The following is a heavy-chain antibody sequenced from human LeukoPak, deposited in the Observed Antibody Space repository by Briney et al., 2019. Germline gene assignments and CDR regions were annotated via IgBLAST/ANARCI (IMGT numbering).Heavy chain of an antibody. CDR1: GGSTSSYY. J-gene: IGHJ4*01. V-gene: IGHV4-59*08. Sequence: SSETLSFTATGSGGSTSSYYWSWIRQPPGKGLEWIGYIYYSGSTNYNPSLKSRVTISVDTSKNQFSLKMRFVTSADTAVYYCARRRDYDILTGYYTGYYFDYCGHGTLFSVSS. CDR3: ARRRDYDILTGYYTGYYFDY. CDR2: IYYSGST. D-gene: IGHD3-9*01.